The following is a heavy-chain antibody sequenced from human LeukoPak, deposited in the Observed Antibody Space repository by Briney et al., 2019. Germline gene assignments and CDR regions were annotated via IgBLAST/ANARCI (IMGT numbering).Heavy chain of an antibody. J-gene: IGHJ4*02. CDR1: GYTFTAQY. Sequence: ASVKVSCKASGYTFTAQYMHWVRQAPGQGLEWMGWINPNNGETTYTQSFLGRVTMTKDTSTTTAYRELSRRRSDDTAVYVCASYPRSMPTPPFDNWGQGTLVTVSS. CDR3: ASYPRSMPTPPFDN. CDR2: INPNNGET. D-gene: IGHD2-2*01. V-gene: IGHV1-2*02.